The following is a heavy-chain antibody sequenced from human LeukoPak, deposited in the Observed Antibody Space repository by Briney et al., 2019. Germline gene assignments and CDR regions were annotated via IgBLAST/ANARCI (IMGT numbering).Heavy chain of an antibody. CDR3: AKERYQLLYWFDP. CDR1: GFTFSSYG. CDR2: IRYDGSNK. V-gene: IGHV3-30*02. Sequence: GGSLRLSXAASGFTFSSYGMHWVRQAPGKGLEWVAFIRYDGSNKYYADSVKGRFTISRDNSKNTLYLQMNSLRAEDTAVYYCAKERYQLLYWFDPWGQGTLVTVSS. J-gene: IGHJ5*02. D-gene: IGHD2-2*01.